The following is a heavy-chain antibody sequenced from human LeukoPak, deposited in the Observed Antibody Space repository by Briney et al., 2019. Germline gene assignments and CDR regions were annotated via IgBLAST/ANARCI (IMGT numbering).Heavy chain of an antibody. CDR1: GFTFRRHW. V-gene: IGHV3-7*02. CDR2: INQDGSEK. Sequence: GGSLRLSCAASGFTFRRHWMSWVRQAPGKGLEWVAIINQDGSEKYYVDSVKGRFTISRDNAKNSLYLEMNSLRAEDTAVYYCARRGSGTYSFDYWGQGTPVTVSS. J-gene: IGHJ4*02. D-gene: IGHD3-10*01. CDR3: ARRGSGTYSFDY.